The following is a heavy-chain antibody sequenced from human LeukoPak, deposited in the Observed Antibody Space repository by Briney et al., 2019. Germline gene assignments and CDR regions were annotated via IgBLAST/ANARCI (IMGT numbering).Heavy chain of an antibody. CDR3: AKKKVGATIDASDI. J-gene: IGHJ3*02. D-gene: IGHD1-26*01. CDR1: GFTFSDYY. CDR2: INNGGTTI. V-gene: IGHV3-11*01. Sequence: GGSLRLSCAASGFTFSDYYMSWIRQAPGKGLEWVSCINNGGTTIYYADSVKGRFTISRDNAKNSLYLQMNSLRAEDTAVYYCAKKKVGATIDASDIWGQGTVVTVSS.